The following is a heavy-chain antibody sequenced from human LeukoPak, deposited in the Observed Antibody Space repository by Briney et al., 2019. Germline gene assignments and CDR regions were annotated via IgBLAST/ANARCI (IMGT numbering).Heavy chain of an antibody. V-gene: IGHV3-11*01. CDR2: ISSSGSTI. CDR3: ARAVRGRMIVVPVDVRFDP. Sequence: GGSLRLSCAASGFTFSDYYMSWIRQAPGKGLEWVSYISSSGSTIYYADSVKGRFTISRDNAKNSLYLQMNSLRAEDTAVYYCARAVRGRMIVVPVDVRFDPWGQGTLVTVSS. J-gene: IGHJ5*02. CDR1: GFTFSDYY. D-gene: IGHD3-22*01.